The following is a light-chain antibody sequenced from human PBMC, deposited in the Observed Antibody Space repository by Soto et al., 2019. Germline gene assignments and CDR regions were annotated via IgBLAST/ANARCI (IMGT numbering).Light chain of an antibody. CDR2: DVN. V-gene: IGLV2-11*01. J-gene: IGLJ1*01. CDR1: SSDVGGYNY. CDR3: CSYAGSYSYA. Sequence: QSVLTQPASVSGSPGQSIIISCTGTSSDVGGYNYVSWYQQHPGKAPKLMIYDVNKRPSGVPDRFSGSKSGSTASLTISGLQAEDEADYYCCSYAGSYSYAFATGTKLTVL.